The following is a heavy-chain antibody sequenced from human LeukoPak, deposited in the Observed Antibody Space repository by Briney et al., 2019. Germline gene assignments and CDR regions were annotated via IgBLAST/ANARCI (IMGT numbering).Heavy chain of an antibody. CDR3: ARGYSYGYGGY. CDR2: ISSSSSTI. Sequence: PGGSLRLSCAASGFTFSGYSMNWVRQAPGKGLEWVSYISSSSSTIYYADSVKGRFTISRDNAKNSLYLQMNSLRAEDTAVYYCARGYSYGYGGYWGQGTLVTVSS. CDR1: GFTFSGYS. V-gene: IGHV3-48*01. D-gene: IGHD5-18*01. J-gene: IGHJ4*02.